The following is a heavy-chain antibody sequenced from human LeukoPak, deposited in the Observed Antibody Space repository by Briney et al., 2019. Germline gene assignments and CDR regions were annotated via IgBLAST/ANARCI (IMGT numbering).Heavy chain of an antibody. Sequence: ASVKVSCKASGYTFTTYSITWVRQAPGQGLEWMGWISAYNGNTNYAQKLQGRVTMTTDTSTSTAYMELRSLRSDDTAAYYCARALVDGYKELGYWGQGTLVTVSS. CDR1: GYTFTTYS. V-gene: IGHV1-18*01. J-gene: IGHJ4*02. D-gene: IGHD5-24*01. CDR3: ARALVDGYKELGY. CDR2: ISAYNGNT.